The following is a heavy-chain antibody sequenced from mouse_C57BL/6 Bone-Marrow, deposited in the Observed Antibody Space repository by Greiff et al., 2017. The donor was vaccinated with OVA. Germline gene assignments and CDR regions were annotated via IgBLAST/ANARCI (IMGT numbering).Heavy chain of an antibody. CDR3: ARKDDGYYPFYAMDY. D-gene: IGHD2-3*01. CDR1: GFSLTSYG. J-gene: IGHJ4*01. V-gene: IGHV2-2*01. CDR2: IWSGGST. Sequence: VQLQESGPGLVQPSQSLSITCTVSGFSLTSYGVHWVRQSPGKGLEWLGVIWSGGSTDYNAAFISRLSISKDNSKSQVFFKMNSLQADDTAIYYCARKDDGYYPFYAMDYWGQGTSVTVSS.